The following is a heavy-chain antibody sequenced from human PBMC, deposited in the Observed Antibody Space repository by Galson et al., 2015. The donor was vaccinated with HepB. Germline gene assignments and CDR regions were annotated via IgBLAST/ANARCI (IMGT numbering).Heavy chain of an antibody. V-gene: IGHV1-8*01. CDR3: ARGFPLTYYYDSSAAFDI. J-gene: IGHJ3*02. D-gene: IGHD3-22*01. Sequence: SVKVSCKASGYTFTSYDINWVRQATGQGLEWMGWMNPNSGNTGYAQKFQGRVTMTRNTSISTAYMELSSLRSEDTAVYYCARGFPLTYYYDSSAAFDIWGQGTMVTVSS. CDR1: GYTFTSYD. CDR2: MNPNSGNT.